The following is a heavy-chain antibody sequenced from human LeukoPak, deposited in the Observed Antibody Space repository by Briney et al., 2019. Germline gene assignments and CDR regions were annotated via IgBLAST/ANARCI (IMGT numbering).Heavy chain of an antibody. CDR1: RFTFSRYG. D-gene: IGHD3-3*01. J-gene: IGHJ6*03. CDR2: ICSSVSTI. V-gene: IGHV3-48*04. Sequence: PRGALRLSSAAPRFTFSRYGIHSVRQAPGKRRERGSYICSSVSTIYYADSVKGRFTIPRDNAKNSLYLQMNSLRAEDTAVYYCARAAYYDFWSGYTGYYYMDVWGKGTTVTVSS. CDR3: ARAAYYDFWSGYTGYYYMDV.